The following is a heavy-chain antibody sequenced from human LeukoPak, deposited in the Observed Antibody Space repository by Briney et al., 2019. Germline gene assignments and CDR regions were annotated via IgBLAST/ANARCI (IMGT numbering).Heavy chain of an antibody. CDR2: ISGDGGGT. D-gene: IGHD6-19*01. CDR1: GFTFDDYA. J-gene: IGHJ6*01. CDR3: ARRLAVAGTLGGMDV. V-gene: IGHV3-43*02. Sequence: PGGSLRLSCAASGFTFDDYAMHWVRLAPGKGLEWVSLISGDGGGTNYADSVKGRFTISRDNSKNSLYLQMNSLRDEDTAVYYCARRLAVAGTLGGMDVWGQGTTVTVSS.